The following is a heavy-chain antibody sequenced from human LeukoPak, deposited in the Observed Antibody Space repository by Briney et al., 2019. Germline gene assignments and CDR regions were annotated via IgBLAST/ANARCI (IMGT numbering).Heavy chain of an antibody. CDR1: GGSISSYY. CDR2: IYYSGST. D-gene: IGHD6-19*01. CDR3: ARGGSGWVNIDY. Sequence: PSETLSLTCTVSGGSISSYYWSWIRQPPGKGLEWIGYIYYSGSTNYNPSLKSRVTISVDTSKNQFSLKLSSVTAADTAVYYCARGGSGWVNIDYWGQGTLVTVSS. J-gene: IGHJ4*02. V-gene: IGHV4-59*01.